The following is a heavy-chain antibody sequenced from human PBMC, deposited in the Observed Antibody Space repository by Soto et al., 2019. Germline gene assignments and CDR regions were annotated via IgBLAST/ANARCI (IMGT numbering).Heavy chain of an antibody. V-gene: IGHV3-23*01. Sequence: PGGSLRLSCAASGFTFSSYAMSWVRQAPGKGLEWVSAISGSGGSTYYADSVKGRFTISRDNSKNTLYLQMNSLRAEDTAVYYCAKPPRDGYDSSGPYGLFPTYYFDYWGQGTLVTVSS. CDR3: AKPPRDGYDSSGPYGLFPTYYFDY. D-gene: IGHD3-22*01. CDR2: ISGSGGST. J-gene: IGHJ4*02. CDR1: GFTFSSYA.